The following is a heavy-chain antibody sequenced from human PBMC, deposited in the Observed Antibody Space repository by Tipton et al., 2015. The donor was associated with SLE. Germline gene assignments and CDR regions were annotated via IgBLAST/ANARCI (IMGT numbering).Heavy chain of an antibody. D-gene: IGHD2-15*01. Sequence: TLSLTCSVSGGSMSYHYWSWIRQPPGKGLEWIGYIYYTGNTNYNPSLKSRVTISVDTSKNQFSLKLSSVTAADTAVYYCARAEGSWDAFDIWGQGTMVTVSS. CDR2: IYYTGNT. J-gene: IGHJ3*02. CDR3: ARAEGSWDAFDI. V-gene: IGHV4-59*11. CDR1: GGSMSYHY.